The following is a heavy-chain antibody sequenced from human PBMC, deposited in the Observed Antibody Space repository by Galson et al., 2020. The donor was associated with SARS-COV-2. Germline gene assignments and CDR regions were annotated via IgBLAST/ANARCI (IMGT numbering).Heavy chain of an antibody. CDR1: GESVSSDSAA. CDR2: AFYRSKWRI. V-gene: IGHV6-1*01. CDR3: ARRITMVRGVITELAFDT. J-gene: IGHJ3*02. D-gene: IGHD3-10*01. Sequence: SQTLSLTCAISGESVSSDSAAWNWIRQSPSGGLEWLGRAFYRSKWRIDYAVSVKSRMTIKLDTSKNQFSLQLNSVTPDDTAVYYCARRITMVRGVITELAFDTWGQGTLVTVSS.